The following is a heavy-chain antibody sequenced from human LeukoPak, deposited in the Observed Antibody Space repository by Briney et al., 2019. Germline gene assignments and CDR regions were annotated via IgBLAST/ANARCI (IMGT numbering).Heavy chain of an antibody. D-gene: IGHD6-19*01. V-gene: IGHV3-21*01. CDR3: ARVGSSGWLIFDY. Sequence: GRCLRLSCAASGFTFSSYSMNWVRQAPGKGLEWVSSISSSSSYIYYADSVKGRFTISRDNAKNSLYLQMNSLRAEDTAVYYCARVGSSGWLIFDYWGQGTLVTVSS. CDR1: GFTFSSYS. J-gene: IGHJ4*02. CDR2: ISSSSSYI.